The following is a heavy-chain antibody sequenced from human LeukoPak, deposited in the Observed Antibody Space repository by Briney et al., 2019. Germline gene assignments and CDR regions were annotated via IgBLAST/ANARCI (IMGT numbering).Heavy chain of an antibody. CDR3: AKDHFYGSGSYYNDY. Sequence: PGGSLRLSCAASGFTFSRYAMSWVRQAPGKGLEWVSAISGSGGSTYYADSVKGRFTISRDNSKNTLYLQMNSLRAEDTAVYYCAKDHFYGSGSYYNDYWGQGTLVTVSS. D-gene: IGHD3-10*01. CDR1: GFTFSRYA. CDR2: ISGSGGST. J-gene: IGHJ4*02. V-gene: IGHV3-23*01.